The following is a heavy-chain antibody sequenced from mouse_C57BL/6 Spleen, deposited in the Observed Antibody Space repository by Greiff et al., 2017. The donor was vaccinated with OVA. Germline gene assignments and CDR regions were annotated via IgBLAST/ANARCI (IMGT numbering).Heavy chain of an antibody. V-gene: IGHV2-2*01. Sequence: VQLKQSGPGLVQPSQSLSITCTVSGFSLTSYGVHWVRQSPGKGLEWLGVIWSGGSTDYNAAFISRLSISKDNSKSQVFFKMNSLQADDTAIYYCASPQSFYAMDYWGQGTSVTVSS. CDR1: GFSLTSYG. J-gene: IGHJ4*01. CDR3: ASPQSFYAMDY. CDR2: IWSGGST.